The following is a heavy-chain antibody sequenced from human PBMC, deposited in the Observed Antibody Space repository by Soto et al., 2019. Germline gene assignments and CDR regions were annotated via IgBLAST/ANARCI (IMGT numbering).Heavy chain of an antibody. J-gene: IGHJ4*02. CDR3: ASGGYYDSSGYYYYFDY. D-gene: IGHD3-22*01. CDR2: IIPIFGTA. V-gene: IGHV1-69*13. CDR1: GDTFSSYA. Sequence: ASVKVSCKASGDTFSSYAISWVRQAPGQGLEWMGGIIPIFGTANYAQKFQGRVTITADESTSTAYMELSSLRSEDTAVYYCASGGYYDSSGYYYYFDYWGQGTLVTVSS.